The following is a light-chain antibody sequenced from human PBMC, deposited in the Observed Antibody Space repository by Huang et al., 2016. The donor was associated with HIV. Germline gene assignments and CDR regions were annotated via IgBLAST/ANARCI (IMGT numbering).Light chain of an antibody. V-gene: IGKV3-11*01. CDR3: QQRDS. J-gene: IGKJ5*01. CDR2: DAS. CDR1: QSVGRN. Sequence: EIVLTQSPGTLSLSPGERATLSCRASQSVGRNVGWYQQKAGQTPRLVIYDASTRATVIPARFSGSGSGTYFTLTISSLEPEDVAVYYCQQRDSFGQGTRLDIK.